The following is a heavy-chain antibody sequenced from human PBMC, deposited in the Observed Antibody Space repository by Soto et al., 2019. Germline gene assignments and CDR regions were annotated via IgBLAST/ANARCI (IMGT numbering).Heavy chain of an antibody. V-gene: IGHV4-38-2*01. J-gene: IGHJ4*02. CDR3: VRTVAVAGTNVPDYFDH. CDR1: GYAISNGYY. Sequence: PSETLSLTCAVSGYAISNGYYWGWVRQPPGKGLEWIGDSHQSGITHHSPSLKGRVITSMITSKNQFSLDLISVTAADTAVYYCVRTVAVAGTNVPDYFDHWGQGIQVT. D-gene: IGHD6-19*01. CDR2: SHQSGIT.